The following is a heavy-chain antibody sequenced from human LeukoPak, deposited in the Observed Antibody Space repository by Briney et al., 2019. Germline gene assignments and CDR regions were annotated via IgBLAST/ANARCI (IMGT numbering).Heavy chain of an antibody. CDR1: GFTFGDYW. CDR2: VNKDGTFA. D-gene: IGHD3-10*01. Sequence: GGSLGLSCAASGFTFGDYWMHWVRQVPGKGPVWLSRVNKDGTFAQYAGSMKGRFTISRDNAKNTVYLQVSSLRAEDTAVYYCARDRGALDIWGLGTMVIVSS. J-gene: IGHJ3*02. V-gene: IGHV3-74*01. CDR3: ARDRGALDI.